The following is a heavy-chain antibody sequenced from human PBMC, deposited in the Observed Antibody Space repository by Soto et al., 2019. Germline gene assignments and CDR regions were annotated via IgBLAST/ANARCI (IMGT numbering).Heavy chain of an antibody. CDR2: MNPNGGNT. V-gene: IGHV1-8*01. J-gene: IGHJ4*02. CDR3: AGGPGHGSHLLYRGFMAYFDS. Sequence: QVQLVQSGAEVKKPGASVKVSCKASGYTFTSYDINWVRQAPGQGLEWMGWMNPNGGNTGYAQKFKGRDDMTRNTSISTAYMELSTRRYEATAVYYCAGGPGHGSHLLYRGFMAYFDSWGQGTLVTVSS. CDR1: GYTFTSYD. D-gene: IGHD6-13*01.